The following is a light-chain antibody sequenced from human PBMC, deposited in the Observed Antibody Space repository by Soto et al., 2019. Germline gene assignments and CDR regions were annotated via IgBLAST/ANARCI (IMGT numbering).Light chain of an antibody. CDR2: SNN. CDR1: SSNIGSNT. V-gene: IGLV1-44*01. Sequence: QSFLTQPPSASGTAGQRVTISCSGSSSNIGSNTVNWYQQLPGTAPKLLIYSNNQRPSGVPDRFSGSKSGTSASLAISGLQSEDEADYYCAAWDDSLNGHVFGTGTKVTVL. J-gene: IGLJ1*01. CDR3: AAWDDSLNGHV.